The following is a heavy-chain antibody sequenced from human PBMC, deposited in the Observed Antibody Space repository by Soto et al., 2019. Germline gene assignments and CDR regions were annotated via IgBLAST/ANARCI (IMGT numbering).Heavy chain of an antibody. CDR2: VDPSDSYT. J-gene: IGHJ6*02. Sequence: PGESLKISCKGSGYSFTSYWISWVRQMPGKGLEWMGRVDPSDSYTNYSPSFQGHVTISADRSISTAYLQGSSLKASDTAMYYCARLGGYDILTAPAPPLSYYYGMDVWGQGTTVTVSS. CDR3: ARLGGYDILTAPAPPLSYYYGMDV. D-gene: IGHD3-9*01. V-gene: IGHV5-10-1*01. CDR1: GYSFTSYW.